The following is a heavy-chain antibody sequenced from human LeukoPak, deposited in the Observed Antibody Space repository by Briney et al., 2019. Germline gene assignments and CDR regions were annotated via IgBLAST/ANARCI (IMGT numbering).Heavy chain of an antibody. CDR1: GASISSNVHY. J-gene: IGHJ4*02. Sequence: SETLSLTCTVSGASISSNVHYWGWIRQHPGKGLEWIGYISYSGSTYYNPSLKSRVTISVDTSKNQFSLKLSSVTAADTAVYYCVGDSGSYYFDYWGQGTLVTVSS. CDR3: VGDSGSYYFDY. CDR2: ISYSGST. V-gene: IGHV4-31*03. D-gene: IGHD1-26*01.